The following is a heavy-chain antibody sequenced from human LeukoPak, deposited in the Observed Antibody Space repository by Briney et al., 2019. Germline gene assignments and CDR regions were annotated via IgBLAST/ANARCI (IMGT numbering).Heavy chain of an antibody. CDR2: IYYSGST. CDR1: GGSISSYY. D-gene: IGHD4-17*01. V-gene: IGHV4-59*12. J-gene: IGHJ5*02. CDR3: ARVAFYGDYGNWFDP. Sequence: SETLSLTCTVSGGSISSYYWSWIRQPPGKGLEWIGYIYYSGSTNYNPSLKSRVTISVDTSKNQFSLKLSSVTAADTAVYYCARVAFYGDYGNWFDPWGQGTLVTVSS.